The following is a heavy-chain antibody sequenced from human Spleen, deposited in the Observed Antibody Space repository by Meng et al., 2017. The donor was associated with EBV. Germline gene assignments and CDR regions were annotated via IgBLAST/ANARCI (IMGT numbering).Heavy chain of an antibody. J-gene: IGHJ5*02. CDR1: GASVSSGSYH. CDR2: IYYSGST. D-gene: IGHD5-12*01. Sequence: QVQLQESARELVQPSETLSLTCTFYGASVSSGSYHWNWIRQPPGKGLEWIGDIYYSGSTNYNSSLKSRVTISVDTSKNQFSLKLRSVTAADTAVYYCARDQSGLSGFGPWGQGTLVTVSS. CDR3: ARDQSGLSGFGP. V-gene: IGHV4-61*01.